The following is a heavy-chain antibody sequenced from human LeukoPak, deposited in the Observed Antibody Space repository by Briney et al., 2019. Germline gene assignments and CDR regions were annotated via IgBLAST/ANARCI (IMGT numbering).Heavy chain of an antibody. V-gene: IGHV1-46*01. CDR1: GNSLTIDY. J-gene: IGHJ6*03. D-gene: IGHD6-6*01. CDR3: ARGAVPSSIAARLGYYYYYMDV. Sequence: ASVNVSCKASGNSLTIDYIHWVRQAPGQGLEWMGVIGPSGDRTNYAQKFQGRVTMIRDTSTSTVNMELSSLTSEYTAAYYCARGAVPSSIAARLGYYYYYMDVWGKGTTVTVSS. CDR2: IGPSGDRT.